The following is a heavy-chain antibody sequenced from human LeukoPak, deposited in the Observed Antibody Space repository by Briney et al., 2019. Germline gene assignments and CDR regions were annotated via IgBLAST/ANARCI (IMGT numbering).Heavy chain of an antibody. D-gene: IGHD6-13*01. CDR2: IYSGGDT. CDR1: GFTVSSNY. V-gene: IGHV3-66*02. CDR3: TRGPGSTWYSDY. J-gene: IGHJ4*02. Sequence: ESGGSLRLSCAASGFTVSSNYMNWVRQAPGKGLEGVSIIYSGGDTYYADSVKGRFTISRDNSKNTLYLQMNSLRAEDTAVYYCTRGPGSTWYSDYWGQGTLVTVSS.